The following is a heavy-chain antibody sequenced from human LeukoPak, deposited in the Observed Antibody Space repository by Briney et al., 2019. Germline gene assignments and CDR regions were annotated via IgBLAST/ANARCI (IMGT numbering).Heavy chain of an antibody. CDR2: IYYSGST. J-gene: IGHJ5*02. V-gene: IGHV4-39*01. D-gene: IGHD2-15*01. CDR1: GGSISSSSYY. CDR3: ARQATLVAAPGWFDP. Sequence: PSETLSLTCTVSGGSISSSSYYWGWIRQPPGKGLEWIGTIYYSGSTYYKPSLKSRVTISVDTSKNQVSLKLSSVTAADTAVYYCARQATLVAAPGWFDPWGQGTLVTVSS.